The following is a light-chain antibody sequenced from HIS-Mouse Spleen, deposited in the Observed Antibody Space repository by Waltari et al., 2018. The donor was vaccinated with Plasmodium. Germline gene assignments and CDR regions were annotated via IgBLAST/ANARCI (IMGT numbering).Light chain of an antibody. CDR1: QSVSSSY. CDR3: QQYGSSPYT. CDR2: GAS. J-gene: IGKJ2*01. Sequence: EIVLTQSPGPLSLSPGDRATLSCRASQSVSSSYLAWYQQKPGQAHRLLLYGASSRATGIPDRFSGSGSGTDFTLTISRLEPEDFAVYYCQQYGSSPYTFGQGTKLEIK. V-gene: IGKV3-20*01.